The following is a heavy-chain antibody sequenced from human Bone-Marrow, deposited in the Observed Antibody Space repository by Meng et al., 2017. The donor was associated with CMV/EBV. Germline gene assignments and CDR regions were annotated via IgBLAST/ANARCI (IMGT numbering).Heavy chain of an antibody. D-gene: IGHD6-6*01. V-gene: IGHV4-39*07. Sequence: SGGSISSSSYYWGWIRQPTGKGLEWIGSIYYSGSTYYNPSLKSRVTISVDTSKNQFSLKLSSVTAADTAVYYCASSYSSSSSNWFDPWGQGTLVTVSS. CDR2: IYYSGST. CDR1: GGSISSSSYY. CDR3: ASSYSSSSSNWFDP. J-gene: IGHJ5*02.